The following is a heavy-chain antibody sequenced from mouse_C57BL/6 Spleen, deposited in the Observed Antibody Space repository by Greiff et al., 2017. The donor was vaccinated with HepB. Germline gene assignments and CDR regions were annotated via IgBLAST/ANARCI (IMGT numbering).Heavy chain of an antibody. D-gene: IGHD1-1*01. V-gene: IGHV5-17*01. CDR3: ARATYYGNGPYFDY. Sequence: EVHLVESGGGLVKPGGSLKLSCAASGFTFSDYGMHWVRQAPEKGLEWVAYISSGSSTIYYADTVNGRFTISRDNAKNTLFLQMTSLRSEDTAMYYCARATYYGNGPYFDYWGQGTTLTVSS. J-gene: IGHJ2*01. CDR1: GFTFSDYG. CDR2: ISSGSSTI.